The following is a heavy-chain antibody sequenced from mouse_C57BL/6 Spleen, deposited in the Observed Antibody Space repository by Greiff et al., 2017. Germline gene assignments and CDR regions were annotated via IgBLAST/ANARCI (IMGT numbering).Heavy chain of an antibody. CDR3: ARGSRYYDYDAEYYYAMDY. J-gene: IGHJ4*01. CDR2: IDPNSGGT. V-gene: IGHV1-72*01. D-gene: IGHD2-4*01. CDR1: GYTFTSYW. Sequence: VQLQQPGAELVKPGASVKLSCKASGYTFTSYWMHWVKQRPGRGLEWIGRIDPNSGGTKYNEKFKSKATLTVDKPSSTAYMQLSSLTSEDSAVYYCARGSRYYDYDAEYYYAMDYWGQGTSVTVSS.